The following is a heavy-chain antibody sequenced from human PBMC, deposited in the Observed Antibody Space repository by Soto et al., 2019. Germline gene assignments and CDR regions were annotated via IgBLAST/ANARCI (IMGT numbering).Heavy chain of an antibody. Sequence: LRLSCAASGFTVSVNYMSWVRQAPGKGLEWVSVVDTGGSTYYADSVKGRFTISRDNSKNTLYLQMNSLRVGDTAVYYCARDQFYGSASSNYIYQYYYGMDVWGQGTTVTVSS. CDR3: ARDQFYGSASSNYIYQYYYGMDV. D-gene: IGHD3-10*01. J-gene: IGHJ6*02. CDR2: VDTGGST. V-gene: IGHV3-53*01. CDR1: GFTVSVNY.